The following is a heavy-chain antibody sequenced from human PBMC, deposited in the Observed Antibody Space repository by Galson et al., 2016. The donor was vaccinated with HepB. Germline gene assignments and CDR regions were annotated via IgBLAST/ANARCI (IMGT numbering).Heavy chain of an antibody. CDR3: ARTMVRGNYATDY. CDR2: ISGSAITT. V-gene: IGHV3-23*01. Sequence: SLRLSCAASGFTFSSYAMYWVRQAPGKGLEWVSSISGSAITTYYADSVKARFTISRDSSTNTLYLHMNSLRAEDTAIYYCARTMVRGNYATDYWGQGTLVTVSS. CDR1: GFTFSSYA. D-gene: IGHD3-10*01. J-gene: IGHJ4*02.